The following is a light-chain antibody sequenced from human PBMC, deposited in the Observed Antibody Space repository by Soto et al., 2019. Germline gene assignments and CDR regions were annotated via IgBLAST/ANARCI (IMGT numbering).Light chain of an antibody. Sequence: QSALTQPASVSGSPGQSITISCTGTSSDVGGCNYVSWYQQHPGKAPKLLIYEVSNRPSGVSHRFSGSKSGNTASLTISGLQDDDEADEYCSSYTSSSTRVFGGGTKLTVL. V-gene: IGLV2-14*01. CDR3: SSYTSSSTRV. CDR1: SSDVGGCNY. CDR2: EVS. J-gene: IGLJ3*02.